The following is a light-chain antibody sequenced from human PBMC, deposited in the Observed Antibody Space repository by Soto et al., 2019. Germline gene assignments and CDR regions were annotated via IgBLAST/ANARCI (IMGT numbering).Light chain of an antibody. CDR3: QHSYSHPT. V-gene: IGKV1-39*01. CDR1: QSIDIY. Sequence: PLTPSPSSLSASVGDRVTITCRASQSIDIYLHWYQQKPGKAPNLLIYSASSSHRGVPSRISGGGSGTDFTLTISSLQPEDSATYCYQHSYSHPTFGQGTKVEVK. J-gene: IGKJ1*01. CDR2: SAS.